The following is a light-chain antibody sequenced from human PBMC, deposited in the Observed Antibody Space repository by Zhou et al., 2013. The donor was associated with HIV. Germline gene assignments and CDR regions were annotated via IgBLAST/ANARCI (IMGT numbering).Light chain of an antibody. CDR2: GAS. Sequence: ERVMTQSPATLSVSPGERATLSCRASQSVSSSYLAWYQQKPGQAPRLLIYGASSRATDIPDRFSGSGSGTDFTLTISRLEPEDFAVYYCQQYGSSPQTFGQGTKVEIK. V-gene: IGKV3-20*01. CDR3: QQYGSSPQT. CDR1: QSVSSSY. J-gene: IGKJ1*01.